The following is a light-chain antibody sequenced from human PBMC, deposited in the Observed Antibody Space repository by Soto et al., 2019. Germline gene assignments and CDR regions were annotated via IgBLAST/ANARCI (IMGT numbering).Light chain of an antibody. CDR2: EVS. J-gene: IGLJ1*01. CDR1: SNDVGSYNL. V-gene: IGLV2-23*02. CDR3: CSFAGSSTSYV. Sequence: QSVLTQPASVSGSPGQSITISCTGTSNDVGSYNLVSWYQQHPGKAPKLMIYEVSKRPSGVSNRFSGSKSGNTASLTISGLQAEDEADYYCCSFAGSSTSYVFGTGTKAPS.